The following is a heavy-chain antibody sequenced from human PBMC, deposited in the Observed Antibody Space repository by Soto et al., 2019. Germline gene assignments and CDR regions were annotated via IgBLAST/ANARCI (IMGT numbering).Heavy chain of an antibody. CDR1: GFTFSGSA. D-gene: IGHD1-26*01. CDR3: ARGGSLNWYFDL. V-gene: IGHV3-74*01. J-gene: IGHJ2*01. CDR2: INSDGSST. Sequence: PGGSLRLSCAASGFTFSGSAMHWVRQAPGKGLVWVSRINSDGSSTSYADSVKGRFTISRDNAKNTLYLQMNSLRAEDTAVYYCARGGSLNWYFDLWGRGTLVTVSS.